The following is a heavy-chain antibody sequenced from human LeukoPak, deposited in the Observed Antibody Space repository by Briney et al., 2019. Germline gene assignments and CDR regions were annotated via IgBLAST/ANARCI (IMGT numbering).Heavy chain of an antibody. CDR2: TYYRSKWYN. D-gene: IGHD5-18*01. V-gene: IGHV6-1*01. CDR1: GDTFSSNRAA. J-gene: IGHJ4*02. CDR3: ARDPGYSYGFSFDY. Sequence: SQTLSLTCALSGDTFSSNRAAWNWIRQSPSRGLEWLVRTYYRSKWYNDYAVSVKSRITINPNTSKNQFSLQLNSVTPEDTAVYYCARDPGYSYGFSFDYWGQGTLVTVSS.